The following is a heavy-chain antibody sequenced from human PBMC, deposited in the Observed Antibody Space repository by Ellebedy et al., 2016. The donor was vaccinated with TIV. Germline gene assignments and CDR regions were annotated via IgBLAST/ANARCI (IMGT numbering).Heavy chain of an antibody. CDR1: GHTFRGYY. CDR2: INPNSGGT. J-gene: IGHJ6*02. CDR3: ASDEVVGANRGYQFYGMDV. D-gene: IGHD1-26*01. V-gene: IGHV1-2*02. Sequence: ASVKVSCKASGHTFRGYYIHWVRQAPGQGLEWMGWINPNSGGTNHAQKFQGRLTLTTETSINTAYMELNRLGSHDPAMYYCASDEVVGANRGYQFYGMDVWGQGTTVTVSS.